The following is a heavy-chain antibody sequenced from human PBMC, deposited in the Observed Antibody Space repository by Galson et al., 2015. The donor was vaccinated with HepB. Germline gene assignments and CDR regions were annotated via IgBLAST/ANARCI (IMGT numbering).Heavy chain of an antibody. CDR2: ISANSGST. CDR1: GYTFTTNG. J-gene: IGHJ4*02. Sequence: SVKVSCKASGYTFTTNGISWVRQAPGQGLEWMGWISANSGSTKYAQNFQEIVTLTRDTSTSTVYLELRNLRSDDTAAYYCARNRDYRFDYWGQGTLVTVSS. D-gene: IGHD4/OR15-4a*01. CDR3: ARNRDYRFDY. V-gene: IGHV1-18*04.